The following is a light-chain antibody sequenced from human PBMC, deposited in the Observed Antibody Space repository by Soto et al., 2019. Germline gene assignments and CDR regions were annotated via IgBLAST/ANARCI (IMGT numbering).Light chain of an antibody. V-gene: IGKV1-9*01. Sequence: DIPLTQSPSFLSASVGCRVTITCLASQGISSYLAWYQQRPGKAPKLLIYAASTLQRGDPSRFSGSGSGTEFPLTISRQQPEDVATFSCQQLNSYPRTFGQGTKREIK. CDR2: AAS. J-gene: IGKJ2*01. CDR3: QQLNSYPRT. CDR1: QGISSY.